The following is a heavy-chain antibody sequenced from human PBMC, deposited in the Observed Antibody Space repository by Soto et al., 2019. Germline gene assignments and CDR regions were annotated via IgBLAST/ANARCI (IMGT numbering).Heavy chain of an antibody. V-gene: IGHV1-8*01. D-gene: IGHD2-2*01. CDR2: MNPDSGNT. Sequence: GWMNPDSGNTGYAQNFQGRVTMTRNTSISTAYMELSSLRSEDTAVYYCARRLYCSSTICYAGSRTAFDYWGQGTLVTVS. J-gene: IGHJ4*02. CDR3: ARRLYCSSTICYAGSRTAFDY.